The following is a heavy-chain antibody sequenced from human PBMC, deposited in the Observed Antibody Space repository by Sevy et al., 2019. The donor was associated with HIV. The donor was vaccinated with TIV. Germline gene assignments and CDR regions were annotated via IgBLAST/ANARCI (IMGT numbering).Heavy chain of an antibody. D-gene: IGHD6-19*01. J-gene: IGHJ4*02. CDR3: AREGGHTSAWTPGKY. V-gene: IGHV3-30-3*01. CDR1: GFSFNTHA. CDR2: ISYDGSAK. Sequence: GGSLRLSCAASGFSFNTHAMHWVRQAPGKGLDWVALISYDGSAKYYADSVKGRFTVSRDDSKNTLYLHMNSLRPEDSAVYYCAREGGHTSAWTPGKYWGQGTQVTVSS.